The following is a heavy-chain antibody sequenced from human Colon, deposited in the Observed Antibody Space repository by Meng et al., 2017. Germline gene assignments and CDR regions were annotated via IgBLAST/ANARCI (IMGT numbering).Heavy chain of an antibody. CDR2: IYYTGST. Sequence: VQLQGSGPGLVGPSETLSLTCTVSGGSVSSGSYYWSWIRQPPGKGLEWIGYIYYTGSTNYNPSLKSRVTISVDTSKNQFSLKLSSVTAADTAVYYCARGPLDYWGQGTLVTVSS. J-gene: IGHJ4*02. CDR1: GGSVSSGSYY. CDR3: ARGPLDY. V-gene: IGHV4-61*01.